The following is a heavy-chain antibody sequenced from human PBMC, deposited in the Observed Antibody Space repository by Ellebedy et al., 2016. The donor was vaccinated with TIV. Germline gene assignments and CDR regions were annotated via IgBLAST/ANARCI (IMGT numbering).Heavy chain of an antibody. CDR3: ARGGRVLEWYKYYFDY. V-gene: IGHV4-34*01. D-gene: IGHD3-3*01. Sequence: SETLSLXCAVYGGSFSGYYWSWIRQPPGKGLEWIGEINHSGSTNYNPSLKSRVTISVDTSKNQFSLKLSSVTAADTAVYYCARGGRVLEWYKYYFDYWGQGTLVTVSS. CDR2: INHSGST. J-gene: IGHJ4*02. CDR1: GGSFSGYY.